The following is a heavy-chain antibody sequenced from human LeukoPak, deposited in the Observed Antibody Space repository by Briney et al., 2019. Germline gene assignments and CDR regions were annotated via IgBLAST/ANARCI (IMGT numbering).Heavy chain of an antibody. CDR3: ASDGYSYGQSPVDY. V-gene: IGHV3-48*02. CDR1: GFTFSSYS. CDR2: ISSSSSII. Sequence: PGGSLRLSCAASGFTFSSYSMNWVRQAPGKGLEWVAHISSSSSIIYYADSVKGRCTISRDNAKNSLYLQMNSLRDEDTAVYYCASDGYSYGQSPVDYWGQGTLVTVSS. J-gene: IGHJ4*02. D-gene: IGHD5-18*01.